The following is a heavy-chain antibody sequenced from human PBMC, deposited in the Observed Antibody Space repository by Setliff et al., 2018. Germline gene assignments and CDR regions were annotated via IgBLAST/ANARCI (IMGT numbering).Heavy chain of an antibody. CDR1: GFTFSTYN. D-gene: IGHD3-10*01. V-gene: IGHV3-21*01. J-gene: IGHJ4*02. CDR2: ITSSIIYI. CDR3: ARVFRYYDSGNYYSSVDF. Sequence: PGGSLRLSCAASGFTFSTYNMNWVRQAPGRGLEWVSSITSSIIYIYYADSVKGRFTISRDNAKNSLYLQMNSLRAEDTAIYYCARVFRYYDSGNYYSSVDFWGQGTLVTVS.